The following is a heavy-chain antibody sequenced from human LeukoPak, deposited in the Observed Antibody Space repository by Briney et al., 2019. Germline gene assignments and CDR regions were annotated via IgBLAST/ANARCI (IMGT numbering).Heavy chain of an antibody. V-gene: IGHV3-15*07. D-gene: IGHD6-19*01. CDR1: GFTFSNAW. J-gene: IGHJ1*01. CDR3: TTVSGWYRLSYFQH. CDR2: IKSKTDGGKT. Sequence: GGSLRLSCAASGFTFSNAWMNWVRQAPGKGLEWVGRIKSKTDGGKTDYAARVKARFTVTTNDTKNMLYMHMNSQKTGDTDHYYCTTVSGWYRLSYFQHWGQGTLVTVSS.